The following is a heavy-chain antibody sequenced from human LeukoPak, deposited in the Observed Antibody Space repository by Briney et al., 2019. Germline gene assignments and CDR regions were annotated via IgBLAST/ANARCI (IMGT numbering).Heavy chain of an antibody. Sequence: ASVKVSCKASGGTFSSYAISWVRQAPGQGLEWMGIINPSGGSTSYAQKFQGRVTMTRDTSTSTVYMELSSLRSEDTAVYYCARDKGFDYWGQGTLVTVSS. J-gene: IGHJ4*02. CDR3: ARDKGFDY. CDR2: INPSGGST. V-gene: IGHV1-46*01. CDR1: GGTFSSYA.